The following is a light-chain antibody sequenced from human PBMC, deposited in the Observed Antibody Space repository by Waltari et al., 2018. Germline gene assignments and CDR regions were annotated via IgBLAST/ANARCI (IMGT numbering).Light chain of an antibody. CDR3: QQRRNWPLT. J-gene: IGKJ4*01. CDR2: DTS. V-gene: IGKV3-11*01. Sequence: EIVLPQSPATLSLSPGERATLSCRASQGVDMYLAWYQQRPGQAPRLLIYDTSNRATDIPARFSGSVSETDFSLTITSLEPEDFAVYYCQQRRNWPLTFGGGTKVEIK. CDR1: QGVDMY.